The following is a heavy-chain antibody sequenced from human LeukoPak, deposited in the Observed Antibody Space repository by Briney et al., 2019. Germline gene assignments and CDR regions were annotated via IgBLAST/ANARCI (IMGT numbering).Heavy chain of an antibody. D-gene: IGHD2-15*01. J-gene: IGHJ4*02. CDR2: FDPEDGET. CDR3: ARGDCSGGSCYSN. Sequence: GASVKVSCKVCGYTLTELSMHWVRQAPGKGLEWMGGFDPEDGETIYAQKFQGRVTITRDTSASTVYMELSSLRSEDMAVYYCARGDCSGGSCYSNWGQGTLVTVSS. CDR1: GYTLTELS. V-gene: IGHV1-24*01.